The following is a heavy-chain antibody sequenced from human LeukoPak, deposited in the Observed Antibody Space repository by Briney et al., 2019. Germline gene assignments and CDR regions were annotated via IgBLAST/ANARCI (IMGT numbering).Heavy chain of an antibody. CDR3: ARAGWSSTTPYYFDY. CDR1: GGSISSYY. V-gene: IGHV4-59*01. Sequence: PSETLSLTCTVSGGSISSYYWSWIRQPPGKGLELIGYIYYSGSTNYNPSLRGRVTISVDTSKKQFSLKLSSVTAADTAVYYCARAGWSSTTPYYFDYWGQGTLVTVSS. D-gene: IGHD2-2*01. CDR2: IYYSGST. J-gene: IGHJ4*02.